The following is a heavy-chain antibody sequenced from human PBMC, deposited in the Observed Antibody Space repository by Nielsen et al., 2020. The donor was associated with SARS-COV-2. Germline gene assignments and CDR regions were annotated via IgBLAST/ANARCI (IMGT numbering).Heavy chain of an antibody. D-gene: IGHD3-16*01. CDR3: AKAKAGGLGAGEIDY. CDR1: GFTFSSYS. V-gene: IGHV3-21*01. J-gene: IGHJ4*02. Sequence: GGSLRLSCAASGFTFSSYSMNWVRQAPGKGLEWVSSISSSSSYIYYADSVKGRFTISRDNAKNSLYLQMNSLRAEDTAVYYCAKAKAGGLGAGEIDYWGQGTLVTVSS. CDR2: ISSSSSYI.